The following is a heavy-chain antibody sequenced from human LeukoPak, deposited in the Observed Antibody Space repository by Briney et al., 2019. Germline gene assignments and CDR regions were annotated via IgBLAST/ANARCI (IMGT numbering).Heavy chain of an antibody. V-gene: IGHV4-59*08. D-gene: IGHD3-3*01. J-gene: IGHJ4*02. CDR1: GGSITSYY. Sequence: PSETLSLTCTVSGGSITSYYWSWIRQPPGKGLEWIGYISKSGNTNYSPSLKSRVTISVDTSKNQFSLKLSSVTAADTAVYYCAGHPSIWGFGLAYWGQGTLVTVSS. CDR2: ISKSGNT. CDR3: AGHPSIWGFGLAY.